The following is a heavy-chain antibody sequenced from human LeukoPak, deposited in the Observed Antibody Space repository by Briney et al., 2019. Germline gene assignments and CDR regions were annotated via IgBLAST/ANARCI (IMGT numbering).Heavy chain of an antibody. D-gene: IGHD3-10*01. J-gene: IGHJ5*02. Sequence: EGSLRLSCAASGFTFSSYAMSWVRQAPGKGLEWVSAISGSGGSTYYADSVKGRFTISRDNSKNTLYLQMNSLRAEDTAVYYCANYVAVEFGELLYSEGSWFDPWGQGTLVTVSS. CDR1: GFTFSSYA. CDR2: ISGSGGST. CDR3: ANYVAVEFGELLYSEGSWFDP. V-gene: IGHV3-23*01.